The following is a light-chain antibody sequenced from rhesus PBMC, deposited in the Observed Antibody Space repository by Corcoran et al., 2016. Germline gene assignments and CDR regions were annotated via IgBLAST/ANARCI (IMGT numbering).Light chain of an antibody. CDR2: KAS. CDR1: QDISNI. V-gene: IGKV1-25*01. CDR3: QHGYGVWA. J-gene: IGKJ1*01. Sequence: DIQMTQSPSSLSASVGDRVTITCRASQDISNILAWYQQKPGKVPKLLIYKASTLQRGIPARFSGPGSGTDFTLTVSSLQPEDLATYSCQHGYGVWAFCQGTKVEIK.